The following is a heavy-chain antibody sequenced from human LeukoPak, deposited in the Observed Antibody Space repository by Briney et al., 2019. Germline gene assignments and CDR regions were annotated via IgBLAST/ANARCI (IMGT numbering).Heavy chain of an antibody. V-gene: IGHV1-69*13. CDR2: IIPIFGTA. J-gene: IGHJ2*01. CDR3: ARGRSYWYFDL. Sequence: SVKVSCKASGYTFTGYYMHWVRQAPGQGLEWMGGIIPIFGTANYAQKFQGRVTITADESTSTAYMELSSLRSEDTAVYYCARGRSYWYFDLWGRGTLVTVSS. CDR1: GYTFTGYY.